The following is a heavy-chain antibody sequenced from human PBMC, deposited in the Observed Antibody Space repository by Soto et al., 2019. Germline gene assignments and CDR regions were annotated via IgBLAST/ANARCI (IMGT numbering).Heavy chain of an antibody. CDR3: ATGKITGRVDC. Sequence: QVQLQQWGAGLLKPSETLSLTCAVYGGSFSGYYWTWIRQPPGTGLEWIGEINHSGSTNYNPPLNXXVTLSEDASEHRAALKLTSVTAPATPVYYCATGKITGRVDCWGQGTLVTASS. D-gene: IGHD2-8*02. J-gene: IGHJ4*02. CDR2: INHSGST. CDR1: GGSFSGYY. V-gene: IGHV4-34*01.